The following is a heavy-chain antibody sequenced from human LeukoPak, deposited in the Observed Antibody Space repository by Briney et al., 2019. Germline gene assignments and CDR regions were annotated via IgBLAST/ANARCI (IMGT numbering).Heavy chain of an antibody. Sequence: SVKVSCKASGGTFSSYAISWVRQAPGQGLEWMGGIIPIFGTANYAQKFQGRVTITADESTSPAYMELSSLRSEDTAVYYCARDSYYDFWSGYLGGFDPWGQGTLVTVSS. V-gene: IGHV1-69*13. J-gene: IGHJ5*02. CDR3: ARDSYYDFWSGYLGGFDP. CDR2: IIPIFGTA. D-gene: IGHD3-3*01. CDR1: GGTFSSYA.